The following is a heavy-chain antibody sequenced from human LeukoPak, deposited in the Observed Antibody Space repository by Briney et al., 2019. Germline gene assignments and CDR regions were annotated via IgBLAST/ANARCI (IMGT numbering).Heavy chain of an antibody. CDR3: ARGGTLVQGITVLYGMDV. J-gene: IGHJ6*02. D-gene: IGHD3-10*01. CDR1: GYTFTSYD. CDR2: MNPSSGNT. V-gene: IGHV1-8*01. Sequence: ASVKVSCKTSGYTFTSYDINWVRQATGQGLEWMGWMNPSSGNTAYAPKFQGRDTMTRDTSISTAYMELSSLRSEDTAVYYCARGGTLVQGITVLYGMDVWGQGTTVTVSS.